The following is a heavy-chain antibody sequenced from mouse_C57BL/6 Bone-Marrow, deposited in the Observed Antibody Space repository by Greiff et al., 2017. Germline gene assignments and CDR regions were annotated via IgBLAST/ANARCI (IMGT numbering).Heavy chain of an antibody. D-gene: IGHD4-1*01. CDR1: GYTFTSYW. V-gene: IGHV1-50*01. CDR3: AREANWYIDWYFDV. J-gene: IGHJ1*01. CDR2: IDPSDSYT. Sequence: QVQLQQPGAELVKPGASVKMSCKASGYTFTSYWMQWVKQRPGQGLEWIGEIDPSDSYTNYNQKFKGKATLTVDTSSSTAYMLLSSLTSEGSAFYYCAREANWYIDWYFDVWGSGTTVTGSS.